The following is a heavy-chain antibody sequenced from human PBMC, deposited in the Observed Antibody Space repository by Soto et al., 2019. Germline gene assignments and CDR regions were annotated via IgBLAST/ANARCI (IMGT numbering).Heavy chain of an antibody. J-gene: IGHJ4*02. V-gene: IGHV4-59*01. CDR3: ARGLRYFDY. CDR2: IYYSGST. D-gene: IGHD4-17*01. CDR1: GASFISSY. Sequence: SETLSLTCTVSGASFISSYWSWIRQPPGKGLEWIGYIYYSGSTNYNPSLKSRVTISVDTSKNQFSLKLSSVTAADTAVYYCARGLRYFDYWGQGTLVTSPQ.